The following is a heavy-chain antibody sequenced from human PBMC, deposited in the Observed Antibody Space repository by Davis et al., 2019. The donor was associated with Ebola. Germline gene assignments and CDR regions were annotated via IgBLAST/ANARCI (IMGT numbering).Heavy chain of an antibody. CDR1: GFTLSDHY. V-gene: IGHV3-72*01. J-gene: IGHJ1*01. CDR3: ARDFYDSSGHYYAQH. D-gene: IGHD3-22*01. CDR2: TRNKAKGYTT. Sequence: PGGSLRLSCAASGFTLSDHYMDWVRQAPGKELEWVGRTRNKAKGYTTEYAASVKGRFTISRDDSKNSLYLQMNSLITEDTAVYYCARDFYDSSGHYYAQHWGQGTLVTVSS.